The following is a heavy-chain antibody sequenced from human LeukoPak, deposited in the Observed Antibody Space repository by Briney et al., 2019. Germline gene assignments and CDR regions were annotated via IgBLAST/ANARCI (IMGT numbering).Heavy chain of an antibody. J-gene: IGHJ4*02. CDR1: GGSVSRGGYY. Sequence: SETLSLTCTVSGGSVSRGGYYWGWIRQPPGKGLEWIGSIYFSGSTYYNPSLKSRVTISVDTSKNQFSLKLSSVTAADTAVYYCARRIYDFWSGFDYWGQGTLVTVSS. V-gene: IGHV4-39*01. CDR2: IYFSGST. D-gene: IGHD3-3*01. CDR3: ARRIYDFWSGFDY.